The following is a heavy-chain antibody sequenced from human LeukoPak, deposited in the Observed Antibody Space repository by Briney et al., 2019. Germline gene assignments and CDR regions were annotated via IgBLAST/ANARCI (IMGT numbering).Heavy chain of an antibody. J-gene: IGHJ5*02. D-gene: IGHD2-2*02. CDR2: IIPIFGTA. V-gene: IGHV1-69*13. CDR1: GGTFSSYA. Sequence: SVKVSCKASGGTFSSYAISWVRQAPGHGLEWMGGIIPIFGTANYAQKFQGRVTITADESTSTAYMELSSLRSEDTAVYYCARAVPAAIRGNWFDPWGQGTLVTVSS. CDR3: ARAVPAAIRGNWFDP.